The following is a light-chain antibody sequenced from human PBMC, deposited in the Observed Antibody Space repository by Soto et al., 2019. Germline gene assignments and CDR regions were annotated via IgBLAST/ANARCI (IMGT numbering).Light chain of an antibody. V-gene: IGKV3D-15*01. J-gene: IGKJ4*01. CDR1: QSVSSN. CDR2: GAS. CDR3: QQHNNWPLT. Sequence: EIVMTQSPATLSVSPGESATLSCRASQSVSSNLAWYQQKPGQAPRLLIYGASTRATGIPATFSGSGSGTEFTLTISSLQSEAFAVYYCQQHNNWPLTFGGGTKVEIK.